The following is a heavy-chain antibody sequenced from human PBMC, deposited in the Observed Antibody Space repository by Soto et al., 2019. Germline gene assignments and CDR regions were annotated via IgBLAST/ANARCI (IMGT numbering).Heavy chain of an antibody. Sequence: QITLKESGPTLVKPTQTLTLTCTFSGFSLSTSGVGVGWIRQPPGKALEWLALIYWDDDKRYSPSLKSRLTITKDTSKNQVVLTMTNMDPVDTATYYCTQSLEYDSSGYSFDYWGQGTLVTVSS. J-gene: IGHJ4*02. D-gene: IGHD3-22*01. V-gene: IGHV2-5*02. CDR2: IYWDDDK. CDR3: TQSLEYDSSGYSFDY. CDR1: GFSLSTSGVG.